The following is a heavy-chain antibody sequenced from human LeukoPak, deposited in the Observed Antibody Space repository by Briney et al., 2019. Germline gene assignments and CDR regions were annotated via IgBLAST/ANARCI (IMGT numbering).Heavy chain of an antibody. CDR2: IYTSGST. CDR1: GGSISSGSYY. V-gene: IGHV4-61*02. CDR3: ASEAVVFTAFYYYYYMDV. J-gene: IGHJ6*03. D-gene: IGHD6-19*01. Sequence: SETLSLTCTASGGSISSGSYYWSWIRQPAGKGLEWIGRIYTSGSTNYNPSLKSRVTISVDTSKNQFSLKLSSVTAADTAVYYCASEAVVFTAFYYYYYMDVWGKGTTVTVSS.